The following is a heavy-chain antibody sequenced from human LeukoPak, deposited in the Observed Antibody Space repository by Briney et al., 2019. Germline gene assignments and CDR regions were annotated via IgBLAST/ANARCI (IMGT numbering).Heavy chain of an antibody. CDR3: ARATLGWFDP. CDR1: GFTFSSYW. D-gene: IGHD7-27*01. V-gene: IGHV3-7*01. CDR2: IDQAGSDK. J-gene: IGHJ5*02. Sequence: PGGSLRLSCAASGFTFSSYWMSWVRQAPGKGLEWVASIDQAGSDKFSVDSVKGRFTISRDNARNSMYLQMNSLRAEDTAVYYCARATLGWFDPWGQGTLVTVSS.